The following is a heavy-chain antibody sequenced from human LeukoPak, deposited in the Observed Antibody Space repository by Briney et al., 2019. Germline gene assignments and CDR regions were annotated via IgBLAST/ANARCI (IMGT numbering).Heavy chain of an antibody. CDR2: INPNSGGT. J-gene: IGHJ4*02. CDR1: GYTFTGDY. CDR3: ASVSGGWYWESFDY. D-gene: IGHD3-10*01. V-gene: IGHV1-2*02. Sequence: ASVKVSWKASGYTFTGDYMHWVRHAPAQGLEWMGWINPNSGGTNYAQKFQGRVTMTRDTSISTAYLERSRLRPHDTAVYYCASVSGGWYWESFDYWGQGTLVTVSS.